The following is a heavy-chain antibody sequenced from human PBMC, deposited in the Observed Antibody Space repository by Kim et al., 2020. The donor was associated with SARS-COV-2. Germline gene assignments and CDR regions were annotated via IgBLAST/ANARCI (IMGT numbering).Heavy chain of an antibody. J-gene: IGHJ4*02. Sequence: GGSLRLSCAASGFTFSSYEMNWVRQAPGKGLEWVSYISSSGSTIYYADSVKGRFTISRDNAKNSLYLQMNSLRAEDTAVYYCAATLTEYSSSIDYWGQGTLVTVSS. D-gene: IGHD6-6*01. CDR3: AATLTEYSSSIDY. V-gene: IGHV3-48*03. CDR1: GFTFSSYE. CDR2: ISSSGSTI.